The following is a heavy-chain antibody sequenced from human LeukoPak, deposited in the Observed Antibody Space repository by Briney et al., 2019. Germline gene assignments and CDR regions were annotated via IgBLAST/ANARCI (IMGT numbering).Heavy chain of an antibody. D-gene: IGHD2-8*01. CDR2: IYYSGST. J-gene: IGHJ4*02. Sequence: SETLSLTCTVSGGSISSYYWSWIRQPPGKGLEWIGYIYYSGSTNYNPSLKDRVTISVDTSKNQFSLNLSSVTAADTAVYFCARGPPSNNGFYYWGQGTLVTVSS. V-gene: IGHV4-59*01. CDR1: GGSISSYY. CDR3: ARGPPSNNGFYY.